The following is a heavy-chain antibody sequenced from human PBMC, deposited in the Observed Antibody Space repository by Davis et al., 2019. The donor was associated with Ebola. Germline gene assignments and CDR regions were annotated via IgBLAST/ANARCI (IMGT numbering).Heavy chain of an antibody. J-gene: IGHJ6*02. D-gene: IGHD6-25*01. CDR2: ISYAGTDK. V-gene: IGHV3-30-3*01. Sequence: GESLKISCAASGFTISSDAMHWVRQAPGKGLEWVAGISYAGTDKYYADSVKGRVSISRDNPKNMLYLQMNSLRAEDTAVYYCARAGIAAAGSRLHYYAMDVWGQGTTVTVSS. CDR1: GFTISSDA. CDR3: ARAGIAAAGSRLHYYAMDV.